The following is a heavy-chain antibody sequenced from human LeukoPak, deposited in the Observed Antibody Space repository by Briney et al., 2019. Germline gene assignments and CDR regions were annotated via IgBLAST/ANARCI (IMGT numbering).Heavy chain of an antibody. CDR1: GYTFTSYY. CDR2: INPSGGST. Sequence: ASVKVSCKASGYTFTSYYMHWVRQAPGQGLEWMGIINPSGGSTSYAQKFQGRVTMTRDTSTSTVYMELSSLRSEDTAVYYCARDLVGYYGSGSYYISVAFDIWGQGTMVTVSS. D-gene: IGHD3-10*01. J-gene: IGHJ3*02. V-gene: IGHV1-46*01. CDR3: ARDLVGYYGSGSYYISVAFDI.